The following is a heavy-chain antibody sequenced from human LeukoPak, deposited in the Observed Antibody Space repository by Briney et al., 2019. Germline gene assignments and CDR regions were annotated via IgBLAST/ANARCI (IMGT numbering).Heavy chain of an antibody. J-gene: IGHJ4*02. V-gene: IGHV3-23*01. CDR3: AKGLQALGYCSGGSCYLFDY. CDR2: IYENGGTT. CDR1: GFTFRSHA. Sequence: GGSLRLSCVGSGFTFRSHAMSWVRQAPEKGLEFVSGIYENGGTTYYADSVKGQFSISRDNPKNTLYLQMNSLRAEDTAVYYCAKGLQALGYCSGGSCYLFDYWGQGTLVTVSS. D-gene: IGHD2-15*01.